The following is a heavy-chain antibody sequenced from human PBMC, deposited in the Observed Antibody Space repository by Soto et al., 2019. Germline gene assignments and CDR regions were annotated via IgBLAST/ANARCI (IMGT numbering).Heavy chain of an antibody. V-gene: IGHV1-69*13. CDR2: IIPIFGTA. D-gene: IGHD5-18*01. CDR3: ARERGGTAMFFTYLDY. CDR1: GGTLSSYA. J-gene: IGHJ4*02. Sequence: SSVKVSCKASGGTLSSYAISWVRQTSGQGLEWMGGIIPIFGTANYAQKFQGRVTITADESTSTAYMELSSLRSEDTAVYYCARERGGTAMFFTYLDYWGQGTLVTVSS.